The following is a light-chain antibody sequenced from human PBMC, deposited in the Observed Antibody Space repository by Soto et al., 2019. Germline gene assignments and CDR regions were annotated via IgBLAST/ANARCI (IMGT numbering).Light chain of an antibody. J-gene: IGKJ4*01. CDR2: DAS. CDR1: QSVSSS. Sequence: IVWTLKDATLSVSAGGRATRSCRASQSVSSSLAWYQQKPGQAPRLLIYDASNRASGIPARFSGSGSGVAASLLNSCPELEDVAIYYGAQCYDCVTFGGGAKVEIK. V-gene: IGKV3-11*01. CDR3: AQCYDCVT.